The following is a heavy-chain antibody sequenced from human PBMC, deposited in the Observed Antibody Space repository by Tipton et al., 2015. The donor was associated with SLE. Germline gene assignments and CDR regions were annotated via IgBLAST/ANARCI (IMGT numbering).Heavy chain of an antibody. D-gene: IGHD3/OR15-3a*01. CDR2: IYTSGST. J-gene: IGHJ4*02. V-gene: IGHV4-61*02. CDR3: ARGGGDFGLKN. CDR1: GDSISSGDNY. Sequence: TLSLTCTVSGDSISSGDNYWTWIRQPAGKGLEWIGRIYTSGSTNYNPSLESRLTISVDTSKNQFSLKLNSVTAADTAVYYCARGGGDFGLKNWGQGTLVTVSS.